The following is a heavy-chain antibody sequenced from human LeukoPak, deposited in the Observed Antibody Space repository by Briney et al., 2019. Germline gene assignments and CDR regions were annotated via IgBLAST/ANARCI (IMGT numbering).Heavy chain of an antibody. CDR3: ARRSSGSYTIVHTTDRFKGYYYYYMDV. CDR2: ISAYNGNT. V-gene: IGHV1-18*01. Sequence: ASVKVSCKASGYTFTSYGISWVRQAPGQGLEWMGWISAYNGNTNYAQKLQGRVTMTTDTSTSTAYMELRSLRSDDTAVYYCARRSSGSYTIVHTTDRFKGYYYYYMDVWGKGTTVTVSS. D-gene: IGHD1-26*01. J-gene: IGHJ6*03. CDR1: GYTFTSYG.